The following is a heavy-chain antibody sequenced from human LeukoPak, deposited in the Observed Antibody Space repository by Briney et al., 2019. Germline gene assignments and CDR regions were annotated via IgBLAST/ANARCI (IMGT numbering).Heavy chain of an antibody. J-gene: IGHJ4*02. D-gene: IGHD2-8*01. CDR2: IRSKANSHTT. CDR1: GFTFSGSA. Sequence: AGGSLRLSCAASGFTFSGSAMHWVRQASGKGLEWVGRIRSKANSHTTAYAAPVKGRSTISRDDSKNTAYLQMNSLKTEDTAVYYCTRLSDCTNGVCAINWGQGTLVTVSS. CDR3: TRLSDCTNGVCAIN. V-gene: IGHV3-73*01.